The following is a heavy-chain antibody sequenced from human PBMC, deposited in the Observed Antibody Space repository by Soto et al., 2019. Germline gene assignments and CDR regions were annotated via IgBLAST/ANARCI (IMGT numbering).Heavy chain of an antibody. CDR3: AREFWSGPFDY. CDR2: IWSDGSNK. J-gene: IGHJ4*02. Sequence: QVQLVESGGGVVQPGRSLRLSCAASGFTFSSYGLHWVRQAPGKGLEWVAVIWSDGSNKYYADSVKGRFTISRDNSQNTVYLQMNRLRAEDTAVYYCAREFWSGPFDYWGQGTLVTVSS. D-gene: IGHD3-3*01. CDR1: GFTFSSYG. V-gene: IGHV3-33*01.